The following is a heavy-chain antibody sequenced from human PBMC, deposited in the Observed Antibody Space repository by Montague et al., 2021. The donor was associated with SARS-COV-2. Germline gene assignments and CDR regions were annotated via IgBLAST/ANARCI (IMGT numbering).Heavy chain of an antibody. Sequence: CAISGDSDGVKRPRRHSEEHTSEIQPQSKLGRYHMLKWDYDYATSVKSRITINADTSKNQFSLQLNSVTPEDTAVYYCGRGGYSSAWHWGRGTLVTVSS. V-gene: IGHV6-1*01. CDR3: GRGGYSSAWH. J-gene: IGHJ4*02. D-gene: IGHD5-12*01. CDR1: GDSDGVKRPR. CDR2: RYHMLKWDY.